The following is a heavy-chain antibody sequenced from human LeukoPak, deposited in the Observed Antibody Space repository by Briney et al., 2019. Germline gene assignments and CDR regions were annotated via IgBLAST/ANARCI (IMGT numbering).Heavy chain of an antibody. J-gene: IGHJ4*02. CDR3: ASYNWNYFLFDY. Sequence: PSETLSFTCTVSGGSISSSSYYWGWIRQPPGKGLEWIGSIYYSGSTYYNPSLKSRVTISVDTSKNQFSLKLSSVTAADTAVYYCASYNWNYFLFDYWGQGTLVTVSS. D-gene: IGHD1-7*01. CDR2: IYYSGST. V-gene: IGHV4-39*01. CDR1: GGSISSSSYY.